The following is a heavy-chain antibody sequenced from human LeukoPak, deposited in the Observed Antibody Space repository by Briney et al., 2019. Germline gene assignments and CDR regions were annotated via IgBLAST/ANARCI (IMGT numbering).Heavy chain of an antibody. CDR2: IYYSGST. Sequence: KPSETLSLTCTVSGGSISSHYWSWIRQPPGKGLEWIGYIYYSGSTNYNPSLKSRVTISVDTSKNQFSLKLSSVTAADAAVYYCARGWGYCSSTSCYMYYYYMDVWGKGTTVTVSS. J-gene: IGHJ6*03. CDR1: GGSISSHY. D-gene: IGHD2-2*02. CDR3: ARGWGYCSSTSCYMYYYYMDV. V-gene: IGHV4-59*11.